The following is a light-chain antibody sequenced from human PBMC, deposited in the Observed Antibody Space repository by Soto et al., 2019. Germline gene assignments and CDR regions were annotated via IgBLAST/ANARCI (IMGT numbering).Light chain of an antibody. J-gene: IGLJ2*01. CDR1: SSNIGSNY. CDR3: AAWDDSLSDVV. Sequence: QPVLTQPPSASGTPGQRVTISCSGSSSNIGSNYVYWYQQLPGTAPKLLIYRNNQRPSGVPDRFSGSKSGTSASLAISGLRSEDEADYSCAAWDDSLSDVVFGGGTKLTVL. CDR2: RNN. V-gene: IGLV1-47*01.